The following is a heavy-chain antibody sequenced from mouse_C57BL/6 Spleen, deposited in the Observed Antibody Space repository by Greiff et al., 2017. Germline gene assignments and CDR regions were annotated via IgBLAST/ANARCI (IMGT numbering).Heavy chain of an antibody. CDR1: GFTFSDYG. V-gene: IGHV5-17*01. CDR3: ARHSYCNFDF. Sequence: EVMLVESGGGLVKPGGSLKLSCAASGFTFSDYGMHWVRQAPEKGLEWVTYISSDSSTIYYADTVKGRFTMSRDNAKNTLFLQITSLRSEDTAKYYCARHSYCNFDFWGTGTTVTVSS. CDR2: ISSDSSTI. J-gene: IGHJ1*03.